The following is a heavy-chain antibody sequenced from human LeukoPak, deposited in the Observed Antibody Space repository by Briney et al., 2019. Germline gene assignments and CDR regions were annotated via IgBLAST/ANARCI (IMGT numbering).Heavy chain of an antibody. CDR1: GYTFITYG. D-gene: IGHD2-15*01. CDR2: ISAYNGDT. CDR3: ARDCSGGSCSSDKYYYYALDV. J-gene: IGHJ6*02. Sequence: ASVKVSRKASGYTFITYGISWVRQAPGQGLEWVGWISAYNGDTKYAQKVQGRVTLTTDTSTSTAYLELRSLRPDDTAQYYCARDCSGGSCSSDKYYYYALDVWGQGTAVTVSS. V-gene: IGHV1-18*01.